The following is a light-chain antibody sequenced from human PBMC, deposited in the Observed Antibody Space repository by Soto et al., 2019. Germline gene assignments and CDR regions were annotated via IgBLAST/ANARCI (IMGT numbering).Light chain of an antibody. Sequence: DIQMTQSPSSLSASVGDRVTITGRASQSISSYLNWYQQKPGKAPKLLIYGASILQSAVPSRFSGSGSGTDFTLTISSLQLEDFATYYCQQSYRTPYTFGQGTKLEIK. J-gene: IGKJ2*01. CDR3: QQSYRTPYT. CDR1: QSISSY. V-gene: IGKV1-39*01. CDR2: GAS.